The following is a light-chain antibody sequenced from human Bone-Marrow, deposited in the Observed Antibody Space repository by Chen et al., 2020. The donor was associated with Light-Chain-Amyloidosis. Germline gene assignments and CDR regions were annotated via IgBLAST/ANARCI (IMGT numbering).Light chain of an antibody. V-gene: IGKV1-39*01. CDR2: AAS. Sequence: DIQMTQSPSSLSASVGDRVTITCRASQSIAKSLNWYQHMPGKGPKLLIYAASRLQSGAPSRFSGSGSGTEFSLTISSVQPEDLATYYCQQSYNIPTFGGGTNLEIK. J-gene: IGKJ4*01. CDR3: QQSYNIPT. CDR1: QSIAKS.